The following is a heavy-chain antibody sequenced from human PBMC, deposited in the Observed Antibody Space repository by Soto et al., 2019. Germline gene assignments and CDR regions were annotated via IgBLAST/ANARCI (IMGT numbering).Heavy chain of an antibody. CDR1: GYTFTSYG. Sequence: GSSVKVSCKASGYTFTSYGISWVRQAPGQGLEWMGWISAYNGNTNYAQKLQGRVTMTTDTSTSTAYMELRSLRSDDTAVYYCARDRGVHCSGGSCYSGWLDPWGQGTLVTV. CDR2: ISAYNGNT. V-gene: IGHV1-18*04. CDR3: ARDRGVHCSGGSCYSGWLDP. J-gene: IGHJ5*02. D-gene: IGHD2-15*01.